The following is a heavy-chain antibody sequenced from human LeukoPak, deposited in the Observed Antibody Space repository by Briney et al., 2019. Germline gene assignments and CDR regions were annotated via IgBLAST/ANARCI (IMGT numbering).Heavy chain of an antibody. CDR2: IYSSGST. CDR3: IEIDFWSTFRIL. Sequence: SETLSLTCTVSGCSISSYHWNWIRQPAGKGLEWIGRIYSSGSTNYNPSLKSRVTISVDRSKNQFSLKLSSVTAADTAVYYCIEIDFWSTFRILWGQGTLVTVSS. V-gene: IGHV4-4*07. CDR1: GCSISSYH. D-gene: IGHD3-3*01. J-gene: IGHJ4*02.